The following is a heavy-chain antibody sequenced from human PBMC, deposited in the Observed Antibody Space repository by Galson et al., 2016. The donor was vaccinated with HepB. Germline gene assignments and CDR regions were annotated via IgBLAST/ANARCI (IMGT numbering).Heavy chain of an antibody. CDR2: IILGNGDT. V-gene: IGHV1-3*01. Sequence: SVKVSCKASGYTFVHYAMHWVRQAPGQRLEWMGWIILGNGDTKYSEKFQGRVTLTGDTSATTAYLELSSLRSEDTAVYYCARGNRQYFDYWGQGTLVTVSS. J-gene: IGHJ4*02. CDR3: ARGNRQYFDY. CDR1: GYTFVHYA.